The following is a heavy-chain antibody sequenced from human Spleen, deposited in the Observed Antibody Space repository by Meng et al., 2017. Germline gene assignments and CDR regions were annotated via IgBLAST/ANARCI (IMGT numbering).Heavy chain of an antibody. J-gene: IGHJ4*02. V-gene: IGHV4-59*01. D-gene: IGHD6-6*01. CDR2: MYDGGST. Sequence: GSLRLSCSVSGVSIRSYYWSWIRQAPGKELEWIGYMYDGGSTSYNPSLKSRISISLDPAVIQFSLKLTSVTAADTAVYYCARLSAAARPEHYFDSWGQGTLVTVSS. CDR3: ARLSAAARPEHYFDS. CDR1: GVSIRSYY.